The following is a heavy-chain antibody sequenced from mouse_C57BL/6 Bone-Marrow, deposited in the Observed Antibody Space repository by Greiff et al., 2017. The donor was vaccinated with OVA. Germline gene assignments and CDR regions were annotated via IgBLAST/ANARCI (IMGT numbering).Heavy chain of an antibody. V-gene: IGHV3-1*01. CDR2: ISYSGST. Sequence: EVQLKESGPGMVKPSQSLSLTCTVTGYSITSGYDWHWIRHFPGNKLEWMGYISYSGSTNYNPSLKSRISITHDTSKNHFFLKLNSVTTEDTATYYCASPYDYDVGAFAYWGQGTLVTVSA. CDR3: ASPYDYDVGAFAY. CDR1: GYSITSGYD. D-gene: IGHD2-4*01. J-gene: IGHJ3*01.